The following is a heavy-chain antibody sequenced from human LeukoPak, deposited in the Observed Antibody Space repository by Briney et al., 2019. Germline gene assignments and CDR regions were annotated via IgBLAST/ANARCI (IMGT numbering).Heavy chain of an antibody. Sequence: PSETLSLTCTVSGDSIGSSNYYWGWIRQPPGEGLEWIGSISDSGSADYNSSLKSRVTISVDTSKNQFSLKLTSVTAADTAMYYCARGGSGWYVAYYFDFWGQGALVTVSS. CDR1: GDSIGSSNYY. CDR3: ARGGSGWYVAYYFDF. D-gene: IGHD6-19*01. V-gene: IGHV4-39*07. J-gene: IGHJ4*02. CDR2: ISDSGSA.